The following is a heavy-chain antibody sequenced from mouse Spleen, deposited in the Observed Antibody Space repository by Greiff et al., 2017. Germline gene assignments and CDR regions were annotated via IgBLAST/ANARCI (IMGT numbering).Heavy chain of an antibody. J-gene: IGHJ4*01. CDR2: INPNNGGT. CDR1: GYTFTDYY. D-gene: IGHD2-12*01. V-gene: IGHV1-26*01. CDR3: ARGYYSYYSYDGWYAMDY. Sequence: VQLQQSGPELVKPGASVKISCKASGYTFTDYYMNWVKQSHGKSLEWIGDINPNNGGTSYNQKFKGKATLTVDKSSSTAYMELRSLTSEDSAVYYCARGYYSYYSYDGWYAMDYWGQGTSVTVSS.